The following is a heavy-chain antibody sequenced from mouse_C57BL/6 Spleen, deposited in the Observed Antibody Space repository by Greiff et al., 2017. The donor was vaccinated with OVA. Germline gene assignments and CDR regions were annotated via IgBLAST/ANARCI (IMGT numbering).Heavy chain of an antibody. CDR2: IDPETGGT. Sequence: VQLQQSGAELVRPGASVTLSCKASGYTFTDYEMHWVKQTPVHGLEWIGAIDPETGGTAYNQKFKGKAILTADKSSSTAYMELRSLTSEDSAVYYCTRRTVVDAMDYWGQGTSVTVSS. V-gene: IGHV1-15*01. D-gene: IGHD1-1*01. J-gene: IGHJ4*01. CDR1: GYTFTDYE. CDR3: TRRTVVDAMDY.